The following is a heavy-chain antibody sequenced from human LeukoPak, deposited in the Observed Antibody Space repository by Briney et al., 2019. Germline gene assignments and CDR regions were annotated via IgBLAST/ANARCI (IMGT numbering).Heavy chain of an antibody. V-gene: IGHV4-61*01. CDR1: GVSLSSGRYY. J-gene: IGHJ5*02. CDR2: SYYSGST. CDR3: ARDMYGSGNFLPESP. D-gene: IGHD3-10*01. Sequence: PSETLSLTCAVSGVSLSSGRYYWTWIRQSPGKGLEWIGYSYYSGSTQYNPSLKSRVTISVDTSKNQFSLQLSSVTAADTAVYYCARDMYGSGNFLPESPWGQGTLVTVSS.